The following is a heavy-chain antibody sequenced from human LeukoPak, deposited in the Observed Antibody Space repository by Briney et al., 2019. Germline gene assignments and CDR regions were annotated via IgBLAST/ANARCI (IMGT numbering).Heavy chain of an antibody. V-gene: IGHV1-2*06. CDR3: AVQSIVANTHGDAFDI. CDR1: GYTFTAFY. J-gene: IGHJ3*02. D-gene: IGHD5-12*01. CDR2: INCNSAGT. Sequence: ASVKVSCKASGYTFTAFYIHWVRQAPGQGLEWVGRINCNSAGTNYAQKFRGRVTMTRDTSISTVYMGLSSLRSDDTAVYYCAVQSIVANTHGDAFDISGQGTTAIVSS.